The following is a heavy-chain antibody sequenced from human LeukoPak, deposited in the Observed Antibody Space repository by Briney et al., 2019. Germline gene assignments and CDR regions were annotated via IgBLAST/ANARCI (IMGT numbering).Heavy chain of an antibody. CDR1: RFTFSTYV. CDR3: AKAQRRGSITMVRGLVLSHYGMDV. V-gene: IGHV3-30*18. J-gene: IGHJ6*04. CDR2: ISYVVSNE. D-gene: IGHD3-10*01. Sequence: GGSLRLSSAASRFTFSTYVMHCVREGPGKGLERVAVISYVVSNEYYADSVKGRFTISRDNSKNTLYLQMNSLRAEDTAVYYCAKAQRRGSITMVRGLVLSHYGMDVWGKGTTVTVSS.